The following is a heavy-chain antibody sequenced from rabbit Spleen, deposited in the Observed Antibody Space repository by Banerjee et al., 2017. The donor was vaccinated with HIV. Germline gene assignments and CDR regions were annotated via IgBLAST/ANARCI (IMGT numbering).Heavy chain of an antibody. D-gene: IGHD6-1*01. V-gene: IGHV1S40*01. CDR3: TRDAGSYAYIDGYFNL. J-gene: IGHJ4*01. CDR1: GFSFGSSYH. Sequence: QSLEESGGDLVKPGGTLTLTCTASGFSFGSSYHIYWVRQAPGKGLEWIGCIYTGNAKTYYASWAKGRFTISKTSSTTVTLQMTSLTAADTATYFCTRDAGSYAYIDGYFNLWGPGTLVTVS. CDR2: IYTGNAKT.